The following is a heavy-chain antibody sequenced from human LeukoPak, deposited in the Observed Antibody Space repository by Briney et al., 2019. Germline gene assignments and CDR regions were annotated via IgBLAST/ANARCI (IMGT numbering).Heavy chain of an antibody. Sequence: KPSETLSLTYAVSGYSISSGYYWGWIRQPPGKGLEWIGSIYHSGSTYYNPSLKSRVTISVDTSKNQFSLKLSSVTAADTAVYYCARRASGSYYFDYWGQGTLVTVSS. J-gene: IGHJ4*02. CDR3: ARRASGSYYFDY. D-gene: IGHD1-26*01. CDR1: GYSISSGYY. CDR2: IYHSGST. V-gene: IGHV4-38-2*01.